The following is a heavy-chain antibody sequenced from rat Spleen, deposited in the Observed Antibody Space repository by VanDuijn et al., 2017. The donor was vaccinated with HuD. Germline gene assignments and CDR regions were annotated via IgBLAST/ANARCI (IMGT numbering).Heavy chain of an antibody. CDR2: ISPSGGGT. CDR3: ARRQYGYTDYFDY. Sequence: EVQMVESGGGLVQPGRSLKLSCAASGFTFSDYDMAWVRQAPTKGLEWVASISPSGGGTWYRDSVKGRFTVSRDNAKSTLYLQMDSLRSEDTATYYCARRQYGYTDYFDYWGQGVMVTVSS. V-gene: IGHV5S23*01. J-gene: IGHJ2*01. D-gene: IGHD1-6*01. CDR1: GFTFSDYD.